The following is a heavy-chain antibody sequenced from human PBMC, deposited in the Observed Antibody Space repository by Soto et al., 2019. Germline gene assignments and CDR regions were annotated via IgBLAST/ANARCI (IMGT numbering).Heavy chain of an antibody. CDR1: GFTFSSYG. CDR3: AKHRVSGFMVAPFDY. D-gene: IGHD3-3*01. J-gene: IGHJ4*02. Sequence: QVQLVESGGGVVQPGRSLRLSCAASGFTFSSYGMHWVRQTPGKGLEWVAVISYDGSNKYYADSVKGRFTISRDNSKNTRYMQMNSLSAEDTAVYYCAKHRVSGFMVAPFDYWGQGTLVTVSS. V-gene: IGHV3-30*18. CDR2: ISYDGSNK.